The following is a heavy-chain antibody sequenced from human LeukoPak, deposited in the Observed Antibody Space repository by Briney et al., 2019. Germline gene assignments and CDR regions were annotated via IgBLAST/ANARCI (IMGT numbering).Heavy chain of an antibody. D-gene: IGHD3-22*01. CDR2: ISDGGSTT. Sequence: GGSLRLSCAASGFTFSSYWMHWVRQAPGKGLVWVSRISDGGSTTTYADSVKGRFTISRDNAKNTLYLQMNGLRAEDTAVYYCSRSAYYDGSGNYYDYWGQGTLVTVS. V-gene: IGHV3-74*01. J-gene: IGHJ4*02. CDR3: SRSAYYDGSGNYYDY. CDR1: GFTFSSYW.